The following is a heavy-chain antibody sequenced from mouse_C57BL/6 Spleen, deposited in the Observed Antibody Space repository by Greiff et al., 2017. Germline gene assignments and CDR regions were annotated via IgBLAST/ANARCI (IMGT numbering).Heavy chain of an antibody. V-gene: IGHV1-15*01. CDR1: GYTFTDYE. J-gene: IGHJ2*01. CDR2: IDPETGGT. D-gene: IGHD1-1*01. Sequence: VQLQQSGAELVRPGASVTLSCKASGYTFTDYEMHWVKQTPVHGLEWIGAIDPETGGTAYNQKFKGKAILTADKSSSTAYMELRSLTSEDSAVYNCTRSGTTVVASWDRRDYWGQGTTLTVSS. CDR3: TRSGTTVVASWDRRDY.